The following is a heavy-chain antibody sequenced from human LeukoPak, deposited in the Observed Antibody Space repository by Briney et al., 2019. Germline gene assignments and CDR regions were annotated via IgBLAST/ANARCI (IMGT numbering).Heavy chain of an antibody. J-gene: IGHJ4*02. CDR2: IYYSGST. V-gene: IGHV4-59*01. CDR1: GGSISNSH. CDR3: AGYKHVVADY. Sequence: SQTLSLTCTVSGGSISNSHWSWIRQPPGKGLEWIGYIYYSGSTNYNPSLQSRVTISVDTSKNQFSLKLNSVTAADTAVYYCAGYKHVVADYWGQGTLVTVSS. D-gene: IGHD2-2*02.